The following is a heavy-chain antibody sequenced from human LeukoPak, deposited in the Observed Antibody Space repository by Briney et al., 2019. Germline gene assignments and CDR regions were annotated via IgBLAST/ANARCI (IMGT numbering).Heavy chain of an antibody. D-gene: IGHD1-26*01. CDR3: AGDRDGSYDY. J-gene: IGHJ4*02. CDR2: IYYTGTT. V-gene: IGHV4-39*07. Sequence: SETLSFTCTVSGGSLSSSIYYWGWIRQPPGKGLEWIGSIYYTGTTYYNPSLKSRVTISVDTSKNQFSQHLSSVTAADTAVYYCAGDRDGSYDYWGQGTLVTVSS. CDR1: GGSLSSSIYY.